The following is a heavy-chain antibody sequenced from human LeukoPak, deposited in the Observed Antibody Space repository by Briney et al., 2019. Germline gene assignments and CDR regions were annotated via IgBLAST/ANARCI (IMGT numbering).Heavy chain of an antibody. Sequence: ASVPVSCKASGGTFSSYSITWVRQAPGQGLEWMGGIMPLFNTANYAQQFQGRVTITTDESTSTAYMELSSLRFEDTAMYYCARIDRYHYYLDVWGKGTTVTVS. CDR3: ARIDRYHYYLDV. CDR1: GGTFSSYS. V-gene: IGHV1-69*05. CDR2: IMPLFNTA. J-gene: IGHJ6*03.